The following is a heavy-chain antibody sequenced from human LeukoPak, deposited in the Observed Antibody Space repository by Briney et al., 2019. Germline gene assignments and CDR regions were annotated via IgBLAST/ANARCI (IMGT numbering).Heavy chain of an antibody. CDR1: GFTFSNAW. V-gene: IGHV3-15*01. Sequence: GGPLRLSCAASGFTFSNAWMSWVRQAPGKGLEWVGRIKSKTDGGTTDYAAPVKGRFTISRDDSKNTLYLQMNSLKTEDTAVYYCPTGPYSDILTGYPTSVYYDFYYMDVWGKGTTVTISS. CDR3: PTGPYSDILTGYPTSVYYDFYYMDV. CDR2: IKSKTDGGTT. J-gene: IGHJ6*03. D-gene: IGHD3-9*01.